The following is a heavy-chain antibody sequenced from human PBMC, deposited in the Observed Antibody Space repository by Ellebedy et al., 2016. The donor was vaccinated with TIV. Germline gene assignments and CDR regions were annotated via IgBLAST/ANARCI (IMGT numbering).Heavy chain of an antibody. J-gene: IGHJ4*02. CDR2: IYYIGST. V-gene: IGHV4-59*01. Sequence: MPSETLSPTCTVPGDSISSYYWSWIRQPPGKGLEWIGFIYYIGSTNYNPSLKSRVTISVDTSKNQFSLELRSVTAADTAVYYCARGGASSKYFDYWGQGTLVTVSS. CDR3: ARGGASSKYFDY. CDR1: GDSISSYY.